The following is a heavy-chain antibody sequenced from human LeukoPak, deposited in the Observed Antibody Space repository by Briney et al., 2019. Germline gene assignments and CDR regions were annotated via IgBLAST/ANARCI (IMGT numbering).Heavy chain of an antibody. CDR1: GGSFSGYY. J-gene: IGHJ4*02. D-gene: IGHD3-3*01. CDR2: INHSGST. CDR3: ARGLDFRSGYSFDY. Sequence: PSETLSLTCAVYGGSFSGYYWSWIRQPPGKGLEWIGEINHSGSTNYNPSLKSRVTISVDTSKNQFSLKLSSVTAADTAVYYCARGLDFRSGYSFDYWGQGTLVTVSS. V-gene: IGHV4-34*01.